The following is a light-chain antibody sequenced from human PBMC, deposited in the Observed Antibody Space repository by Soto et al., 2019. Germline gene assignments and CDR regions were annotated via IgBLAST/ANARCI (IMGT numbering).Light chain of an antibody. CDR2: AAS. J-gene: IGKJ5*01. V-gene: IGKV3-11*01. CDR1: QSISND. Sequence: EIVLTQSPVTLSLSPGERATLSCRASQSISNDLGWYQQRPGQPPRLLLYAASNRAPGTPARFSGSGSGIDFTLAISSLEPEDFAVYYCQLCSDWPPITFGQGTRLEIK. CDR3: QLCSDWPPIT.